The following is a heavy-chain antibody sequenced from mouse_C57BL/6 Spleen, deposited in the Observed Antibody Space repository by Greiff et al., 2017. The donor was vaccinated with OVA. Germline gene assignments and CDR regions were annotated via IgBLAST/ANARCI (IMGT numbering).Heavy chain of an antibody. CDR3: ARGDGFYWYFDV. D-gene: IGHD2-3*01. J-gene: IGHJ1*03. Sequence: EVKLMESGGGLVKPGGSLKLSCAASGFTFSDYGMHWVRQAPEKGLEWVAYISSGSSTIYYADTVKGRFTISRDNAKNTLFLQMTSLRSEDTAMYYCARGDGFYWYFDVWGTGTTVTVSS. CDR1: GFTFSDYG. CDR2: ISSGSSTI. V-gene: IGHV5-17*01.